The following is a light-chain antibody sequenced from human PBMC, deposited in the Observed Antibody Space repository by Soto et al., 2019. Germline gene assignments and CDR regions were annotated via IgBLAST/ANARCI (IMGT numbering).Light chain of an antibody. J-gene: IGKJ1*01. CDR2: DAS. Sequence: DIQMTQSPSSRSASVGERVTITCRASQTIYNYLTWYQQKPGQAPKLLIYDASSSASGVPSRFSGSGSGTEFTLTISSLQPDDFATYYCQHYNSYSEAFGQGTKVDIK. CDR3: QHYNSYSEA. CDR1: QTIYNY. V-gene: IGKV1-5*01.